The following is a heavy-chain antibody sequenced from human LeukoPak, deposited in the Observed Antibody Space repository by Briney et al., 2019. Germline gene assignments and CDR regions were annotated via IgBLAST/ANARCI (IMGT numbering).Heavy chain of an antibody. D-gene: IGHD3-10*01. V-gene: IGHV3-23*01. Sequence: GGSLRLSCAASGFTFSSYAMSWVRQAPGKGLEWVSAISGSGGSTYYADSVKVRFTISRDNSKNTLYLQMNSLRAEDTAVYYCAKDGGYGSGSYYNFYYYGMDVWGQGTTVTVSS. CDR2: ISGSGGST. CDR3: AKDGGYGSGSYYNFYYYGMDV. J-gene: IGHJ6*02. CDR1: GFTFSSYA.